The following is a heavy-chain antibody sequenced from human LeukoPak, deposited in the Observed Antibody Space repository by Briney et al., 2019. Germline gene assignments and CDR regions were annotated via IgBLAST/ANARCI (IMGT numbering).Heavy chain of an antibody. CDR3: AKVRHFDWLLDYYYYYGMDV. CDR1: GFTFSSYA. D-gene: IGHD3-9*01. J-gene: IGHJ6*02. Sequence: GGSLRLSCAASGFTFSSYAMSWVRQAPGKGLEWVSAISGSGGSTYYADSVKGRFTISRDNSKDTLYLQMNSLRAEDTAVYYCAKVRHFDWLLDYYYYYGMDVWGQGTTVTVSS. V-gene: IGHV3-23*01. CDR2: ISGSGGST.